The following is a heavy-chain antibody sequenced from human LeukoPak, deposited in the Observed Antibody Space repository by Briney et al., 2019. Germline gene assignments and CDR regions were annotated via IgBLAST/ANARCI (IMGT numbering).Heavy chain of an antibody. J-gene: IGHJ6*03. CDR1: GYSFTSYW. CDR3: ARVSSSPHYYYYYYMDV. Sequence: GESLKISCKSSGYSFTSYWIGWVRQMPGKGLEWMGIIYPGDSDTRYSPSFQGQVTISADKSISTAYLQWSSLKASDTAMYYCARVSSSPHYYYYYYMDVWGKGTTVTVSS. CDR2: IYPGDSDT. D-gene: IGHD6-19*01. V-gene: IGHV5-51*01.